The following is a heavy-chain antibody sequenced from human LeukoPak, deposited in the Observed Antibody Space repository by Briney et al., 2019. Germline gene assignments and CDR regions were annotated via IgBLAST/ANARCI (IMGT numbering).Heavy chain of an antibody. V-gene: IGHV3-30*19. CDR2: IWYDGSNK. Sequence: GRSLRLSCAASGFTFSSYGMHWVRQAPGKGLEWVAVIWYDGSNKYYADSVKGRFTISRDNSKNTLYLQMNSLRAEDTAVYYCARDWGPTVTTLAFDIWGQGTMVTVSS. D-gene: IGHD4-17*01. CDR1: GFTFSSYG. CDR3: ARDWGPTVTTLAFDI. J-gene: IGHJ3*02.